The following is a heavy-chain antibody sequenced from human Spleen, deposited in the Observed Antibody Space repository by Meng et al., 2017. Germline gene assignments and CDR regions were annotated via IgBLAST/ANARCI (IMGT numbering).Heavy chain of an antibody. CDR3: ARGPTTMAHDFDY. J-gene: IGHJ4*02. CDR1: GGSFRIYY. Sequence: QVQLQQWGEGLLKPSATLSLSCAVSGGSFRIYYWSWIRQPPGMGLEWIGEINHSGNTNYNPSLKSRVTISVDTSQNNLSLKLSSVTAADSAVYYCARGPTTMAHDFDYWGQGTLVTVSS. CDR2: INHSGNT. V-gene: IGHV4-34*02. D-gene: IGHD4-11*01.